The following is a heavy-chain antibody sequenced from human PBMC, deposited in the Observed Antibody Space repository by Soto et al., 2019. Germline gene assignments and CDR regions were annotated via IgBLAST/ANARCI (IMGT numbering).Heavy chain of an antibody. CDR1: SGSFSGYY. Sequence: SLTCSIYSGSFSGYYWSLIRQPPGKGLEWIGEISQSGNTNYSPSLKSRVSISIDTSKKQFSLNLASVSAADTAVYYCARAPKVSGSSQTRPDFWGQGTLVTVSS. CDR3: ARAPKVSGSSQTRPDF. V-gene: IGHV4-34*01. J-gene: IGHJ4*02. CDR2: ISQSGNT. D-gene: IGHD6-6*01.